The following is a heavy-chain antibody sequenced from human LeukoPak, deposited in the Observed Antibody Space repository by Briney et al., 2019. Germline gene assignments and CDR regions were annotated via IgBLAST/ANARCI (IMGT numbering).Heavy chain of an antibody. D-gene: IGHD3-22*01. J-gene: IGHJ4*02. CDR2: ISGSGGGT. CDR1: GFTFSSYV. Sequence: GGSLRLSCAASGFTFSSYVMSWVRQAPGKGLEWGSVISGSGGGTYYADSVKGRFTISRDNSKNTLNLQMNSLRAEDTAVYYCAKASQSTVVTTTTPYDDWGQGTLVTVSS. CDR3: AKASQSTVVTTTTPYDD. V-gene: IGHV3-23*01.